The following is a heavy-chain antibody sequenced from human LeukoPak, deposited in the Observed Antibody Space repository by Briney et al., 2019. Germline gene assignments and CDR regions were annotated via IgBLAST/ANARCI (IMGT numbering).Heavy chain of an antibody. CDR2: IYTSGST. D-gene: IGHD2-21*01. CDR3: ARDLASKGSDAFDI. J-gene: IGHJ3*02. V-gene: IGHV4-4*07. Sequence: SETLSLTCTVSGGSLSSYYWSWIRQPAGKGLEWIGRIYTSGSTNYNPSLKSRVTMSVDTSKNQFSLKLSSVTAADTAVYYCARDLASKGSDAFDIWGQGPMVTVSS. CDR1: GGSLSSYY.